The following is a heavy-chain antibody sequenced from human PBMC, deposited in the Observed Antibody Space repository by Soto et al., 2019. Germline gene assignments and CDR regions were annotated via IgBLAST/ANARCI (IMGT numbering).Heavy chain of an antibody. CDR1: GESISSGGYY. CDR3: ARAFSSSSAVDL. V-gene: IGHV4-31*03. CDR2: IYDSESA. Sequence: QVQLQESGPGLVKPSQTLSLTCTVSGESISSGGYYWSWIRHHPGKGLEWIGYIYDSESAYYNPSRKSRVTSSMNTSKNQFGMRLSSVSAADTAVYFCARAFSSSSAVDLWGQGTQVTVSS. D-gene: IGHD6-6*01. J-gene: IGHJ5*02.